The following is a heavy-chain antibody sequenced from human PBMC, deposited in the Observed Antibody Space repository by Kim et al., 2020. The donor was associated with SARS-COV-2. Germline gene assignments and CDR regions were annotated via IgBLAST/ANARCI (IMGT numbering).Heavy chain of an antibody. D-gene: IGHD2-15*01. V-gene: IGHV4-59*01. J-gene: IGHJ4*01. Sequence: SETLSLTCTVSGGSISSYYWSWIRQPPGKGLEWIGYIYYSGSTNYNPSLKSRVTISVDTSKNQFSVKLSSVTAADTAVYYCSRGSCSGGSCYSRFLDYWG. CDR2: IYYSGST. CDR1: GGSISSYY. CDR3: SRGSCSGGSCYSRFLDY.